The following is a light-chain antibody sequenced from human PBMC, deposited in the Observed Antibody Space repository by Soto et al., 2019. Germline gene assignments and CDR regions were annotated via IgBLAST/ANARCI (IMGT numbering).Light chain of an antibody. CDR1: QSVSSSY. CDR2: GAS. J-gene: IGKJ3*01. CDR3: QQFGSSPLFT. V-gene: IGKV3-20*01. Sequence: EIVLTQSPGTLSLSPGERATLSCRASQSVSSSYLAWYQQKPGQAPRLLIYGASSRATGIPDRFSGSGSGTDFTLTISTLEPEDFAVYYCQQFGSSPLFTFGPRTKVDVK.